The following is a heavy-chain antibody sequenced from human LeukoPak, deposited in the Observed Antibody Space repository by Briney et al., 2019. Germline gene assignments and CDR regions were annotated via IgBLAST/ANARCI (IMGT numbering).Heavy chain of an antibody. CDR3: ARNLSPDFDY. J-gene: IGHJ4*02. D-gene: IGHD1-14*01. Sequence: SQTLSLTCAISGDTVSSNSAAWNWIRQSLSRGLEWLGRTYYRSKWLHEYALSVESRISINPDTSKNQFSLQLNSVTPEDTAVYYCARNLSPDFDYWGQGTLVTVSS. CDR1: GDTVSSNSAA. V-gene: IGHV6-1*01. CDR2: TYYRSKWLH.